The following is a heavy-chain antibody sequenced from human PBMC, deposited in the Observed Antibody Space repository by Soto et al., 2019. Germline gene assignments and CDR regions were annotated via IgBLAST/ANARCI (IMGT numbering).Heavy chain of an antibody. V-gene: IGHV1-18*01. CDR3: ARDCSIAVVEGGPPSVDYNYYGFDV. CDR1: GYMFTSYG. Sequence: ASVKVSCKGSGYMFTSYGVTWVRQAPGEGLEWMGWITTYNGHTNYAQKLQGRVTLTTDTSTSTAYMELRSLRSDDTAVYYCARDCSIAVVEGGPPSVDYNYYGFDVWGQGPT. CDR2: ITTYNGHT. D-gene: IGHD2-15*01. J-gene: IGHJ6*02.